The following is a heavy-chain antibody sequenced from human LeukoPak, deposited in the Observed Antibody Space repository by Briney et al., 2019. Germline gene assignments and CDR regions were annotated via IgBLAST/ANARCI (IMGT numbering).Heavy chain of an antibody. V-gene: IGHV3-53*01. CDR1: GFTVSSNY. D-gene: IGHD2-2*01. CDR3: AKGITSCLI. CDR2: IYSGGGT. J-gene: IGHJ3*02. Sequence: PGGSLRLSCAASGFTVSSNYMSWVRQAPGKGLEWVSLIYSGGGTYYADSVKGRFTLSRDNSKNTLFLQMNSLRAEDTAVYYCAKGITSCLIWGQGAMVTVSS.